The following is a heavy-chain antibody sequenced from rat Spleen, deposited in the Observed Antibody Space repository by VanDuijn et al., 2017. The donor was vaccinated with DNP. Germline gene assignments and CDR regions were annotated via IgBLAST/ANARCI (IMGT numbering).Heavy chain of an antibody. CDR1: GFSLTTYT. V-gene: IGHV2-6*01. J-gene: IGHJ2*01. D-gene: IGHD4-1*01. Sequence: QVQLKESGPGLVQPSQTLSLTCTVSGFSLTTYTVTWVRQPPGKGLEWIAAKSSGGSTYYNSALKSRLSISRDTSKSQVFLKMNSLQTEDSATYYCARDWDGYNIDYWGQGLMVTVSS. CDR2: KSSGGST. CDR3: ARDWDGYNIDY.